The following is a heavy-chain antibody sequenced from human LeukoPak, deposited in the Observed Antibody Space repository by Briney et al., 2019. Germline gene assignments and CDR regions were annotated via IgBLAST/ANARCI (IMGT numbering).Heavy chain of an antibody. CDR3: ARVGAALYYYYGMDV. D-gene: IGHD6-25*01. CDR1: GGTFSSYA. J-gene: IGHJ6*02. Sequence: SVKVSCKASGGTFSSYAVSWVRQAPGQGLEWMGGIIPIFGTANYAQKFQGRVTITADESTSTAYMELSSLRSEDTAVYYCARVGAALYYYYGMDVWGQGTTVTVSS. CDR2: IIPIFGTA. V-gene: IGHV1-69*13.